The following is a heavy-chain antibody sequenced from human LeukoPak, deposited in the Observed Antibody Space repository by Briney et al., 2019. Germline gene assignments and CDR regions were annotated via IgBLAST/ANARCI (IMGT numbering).Heavy chain of an antibody. J-gene: IGHJ4*02. V-gene: IGHV1-46*01. CDR2: INPSGGST. Sequence: ASVKVSCKASGYTFTSYYMHWVRQAPGQGLEWMGIINPSGGSTSYAQKLQGRVTMITDTSTSTAYMELGSLRSDDTAVYYCARENDVEDYWGQGTLVTVSS. CDR1: GYTFTSYY. CDR3: ARENDVEDY.